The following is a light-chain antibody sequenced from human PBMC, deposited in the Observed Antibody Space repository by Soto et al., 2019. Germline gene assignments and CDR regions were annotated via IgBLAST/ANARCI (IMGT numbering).Light chain of an antibody. Sequence: QSVLTQPPSVSGAPGQRVSISCTGSSSNIGAGYDVHWYQHFPGTAPKLLIYDNTNRPSGVPERFSGSRSGTSASLAITGLQAEDEADYYCQSYDSSLSGYVFGSGTKVTVL. V-gene: IGLV1-40*01. CDR1: SSNIGAGYD. J-gene: IGLJ1*01. CDR2: DNT. CDR3: QSYDSSLSGYV.